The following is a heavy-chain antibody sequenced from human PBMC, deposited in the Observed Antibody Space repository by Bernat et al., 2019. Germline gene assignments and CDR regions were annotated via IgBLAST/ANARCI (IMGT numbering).Heavy chain of an antibody. V-gene: IGHV1-69*12. CDR2: IIPIFGTA. Sequence: QVQLVQSGAEVKKPGSSVKVSCKASGGTSSSYAISWVRQAPGQGLEWMGGIIPIFGTANYAQKFQGRVTITADESTSTAYMELSSLRSEDTAVYYCARGGYYYDSSGYYPRDAFDIWGQGTMVTVSS. J-gene: IGHJ3*02. CDR1: GGTSSSYA. CDR3: ARGGYYYDSSGYYPRDAFDI. D-gene: IGHD3-22*01.